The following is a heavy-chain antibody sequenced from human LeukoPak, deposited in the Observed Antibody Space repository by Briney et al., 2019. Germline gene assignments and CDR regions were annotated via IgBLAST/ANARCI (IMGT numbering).Heavy chain of an antibody. D-gene: IGHD2-15*01. Sequence: PSQTLSLTCAVSGGSISVYYWSWIRQPPGRGLEWIGYIYHSGSTNYNPSLKSRVTISVDTSKNQFSLRLSSVTAADTAVYYCARHRCSGGSCYSFEYNWFDPWGQGTLLTVSS. CDR2: IYHSGST. CDR3: ARHRCSGGSCYSFEYNWFDP. CDR1: GGSISVYY. J-gene: IGHJ5*02. V-gene: IGHV4-59*08.